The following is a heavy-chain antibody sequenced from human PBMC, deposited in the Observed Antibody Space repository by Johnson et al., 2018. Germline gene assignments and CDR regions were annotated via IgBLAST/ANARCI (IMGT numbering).Heavy chain of an antibody. D-gene: IGHD2-15*01. J-gene: IGHJ6*03. Sequence: EVQLLESGGGLVQPGGSLRLSCAASGFTFSSYAMHWVRQAPGKGLEWVGRIKSKTDGGTTDYAAPVKGRFTISRDDSRDSLYLQMNSLKTGDTAVDYCGRVADFGGVRHYRDVWGKGTTATVSS. CDR3: GRVADFGGVRHYRDV. CDR2: IKSKTDGGTT. V-gene: IGHV3-15*01. CDR1: GFTFSSYA.